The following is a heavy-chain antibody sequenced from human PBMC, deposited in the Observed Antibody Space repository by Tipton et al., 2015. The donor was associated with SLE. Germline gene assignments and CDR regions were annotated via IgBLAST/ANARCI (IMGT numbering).Heavy chain of an antibody. CDR1: GYTFTSYY. V-gene: IGHV1-46*01. D-gene: IGHD3-16*01. J-gene: IGHJ5*02. CDR3: ARPLGAARSGFDP. CDR2: INPSGGST. Sequence: QVQLVQSGAEVKKPGASVKLSCKASGYTFTSYYMHWVRQAPGQGLEWMGIINPSGGSTSYAQKFQGRVTMTRDTSTSTVYMELSSLRSEDPAVYYWARPLGAARSGFDPWGQGTLVTVSS.